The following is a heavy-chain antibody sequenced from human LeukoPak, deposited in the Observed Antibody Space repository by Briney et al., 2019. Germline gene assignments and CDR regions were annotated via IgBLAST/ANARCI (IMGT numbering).Heavy chain of an antibody. V-gene: IGHV3-48*03. CDR2: ISSSGSTI. CDR3: ARDFAGRNYYDSSGYYRGY. D-gene: IGHD3-22*01. CDR1: GFTFSSYE. J-gene: IGHJ4*02. Sequence: SGGSLRLSCAASGFTFSSYEMNWVRQAPGKGLDWVSYISSSGSTIYYADSVKGRFTISRDNAKNSLYLQMNSLRAEDTAVYYCARDFAGRNYYDSSGYYRGYWGQGTLVTVSS.